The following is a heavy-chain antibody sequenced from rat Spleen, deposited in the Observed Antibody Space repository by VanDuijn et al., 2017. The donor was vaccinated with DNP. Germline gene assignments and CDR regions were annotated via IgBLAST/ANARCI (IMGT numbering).Heavy chain of an antibody. CDR2: ISTSGGST. J-gene: IGHJ4*01. CDR1: GFTFSNYD. V-gene: IGHV5-25*01. CDR3: ARHGYHGPHGGYAMDA. D-gene: IGHD4-1*01. Sequence: EVQLVESGGGLVQPGRSLKLSCAASGFTFSNYDMAWVRQAPTKGLEWVASISTSGGSTYYRDSVKGRFTVSRDNAKSTLYLQMDSLRSEDTATYYCARHGYHGPHGGYAMDAWGQGTSVTVSS.